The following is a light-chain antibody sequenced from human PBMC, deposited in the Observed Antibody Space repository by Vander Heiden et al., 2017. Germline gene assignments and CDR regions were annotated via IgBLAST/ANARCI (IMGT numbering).Light chain of an antibody. Sequence: DIVMTQSPDSPAVSLGERATINCKSSQSVLYSSNNKNYLAWYQQKPGQPPKLLIYWASTRESGVPDRFSGSASGTDFTLTISILHAEDVTVYYCQQYESTPLTFGGGTKVEIK. CDR1: QSVLYSSNNKNY. CDR2: WAS. J-gene: IGKJ4*01. V-gene: IGKV4-1*01. CDR3: QQYESTPLT.